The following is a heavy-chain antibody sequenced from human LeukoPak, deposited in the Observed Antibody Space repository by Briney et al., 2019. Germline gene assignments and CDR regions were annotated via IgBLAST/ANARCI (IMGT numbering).Heavy chain of an antibody. CDR2: INPNSGGT. CDR3: ARTSGTTVVIGDYYYYGMDV. D-gene: IGHD4-23*01. CDR1: GYTFTGYY. Sequence: ASVKVSCKASGYTFTGYYMHWVRQAPGQGLEWMGWINPNSGGTNYAQKFQGWVTMTRDTSISTAYMELSRLRSDDTAVYYCARTSGTTVVIGDYYYYGMDVWGQGTTVTVSS. J-gene: IGHJ6*02. V-gene: IGHV1-2*04.